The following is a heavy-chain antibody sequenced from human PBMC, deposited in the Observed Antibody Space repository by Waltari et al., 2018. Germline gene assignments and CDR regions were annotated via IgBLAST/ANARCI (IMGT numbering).Heavy chain of an antibody. Sequence: VQLVESGGGVVQPGRSLRLSCAASGFTVSSYGMNWVRQAPGKGLEWVANIKPDGSENNYVDSLKVRFTISRDNTKNSLYLQMNSLRAEDTAVYYCATVSSSDAFDIWGQGTMVTVSS. J-gene: IGHJ3*02. CDR3: ATVSSSDAFDI. CDR1: GFTVSSYG. D-gene: IGHD6-6*01. V-gene: IGHV3-7*01. CDR2: IKPDGSEN.